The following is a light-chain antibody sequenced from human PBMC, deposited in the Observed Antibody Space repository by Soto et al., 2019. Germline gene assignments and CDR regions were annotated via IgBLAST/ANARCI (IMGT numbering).Light chain of an antibody. CDR3: QQSYSTPLT. CDR2: AAS. V-gene: IGKV1-39*01. J-gene: IGKJ4*01. Sequence: DIQMTQSPSSQSASIGDRVTITCRASQSISSYLNWYQQKPGKSPKFLIYAASNLQSGVPSRFSGSGSGTDFTLTISSLQPEDFATYYCQQSYSTPLTFGGGTKVEI. CDR1: QSISSY.